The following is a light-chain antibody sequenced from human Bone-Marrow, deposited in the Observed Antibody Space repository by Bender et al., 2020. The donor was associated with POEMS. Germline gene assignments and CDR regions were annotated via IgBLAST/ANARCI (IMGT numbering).Light chain of an antibody. J-gene: IGLJ2*01. CDR3: SSYAGSSPVV. CDR2: EVN. Sequence: QSALTQPPSVSGSPGQSVTISCTGTTNDVGGYKFVSWYQQHPGKAPTLMIYEVNKRPSGVPDRFSGSKSGNTASLTVSGLQAEDEADYYCSSYAGSSPVVFGGGTKLTVL. V-gene: IGLV2-8*01. CDR1: TNDVGGYKF.